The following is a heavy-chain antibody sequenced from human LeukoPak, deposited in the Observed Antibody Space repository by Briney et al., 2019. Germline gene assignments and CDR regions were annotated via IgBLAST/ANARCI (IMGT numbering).Heavy chain of an antibody. CDR2: ISSSSSTI. D-gene: IGHD4-23*01. CDR3: AREVATQDYYYYMDV. J-gene: IGHJ6*03. V-gene: IGHV3-48*04. Sequence: GGSLRLSCAASGFIFSSYSMNWVRQAPGKGLEWVSYISSSSSTIYYADSVKGRFTISRDNTKNSLYLQMTSLRAEDTAFYYCAREVATQDYYYYMDVWGKGTTVTVSS. CDR1: GFIFSSYS.